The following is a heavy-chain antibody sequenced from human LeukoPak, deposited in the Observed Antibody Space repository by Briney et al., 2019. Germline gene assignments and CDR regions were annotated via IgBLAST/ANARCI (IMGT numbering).Heavy chain of an antibody. CDR3: ARTAYGSGSYYNY. D-gene: IGHD3-10*01. V-gene: IGHV4-59*01. CDR1: GGSISSYY. CDR2: IYYSGCT. J-gene: IGHJ4*02. Sequence: SETLSLTCTVSGGSISSYYWSWIRQPPGKGLEWIGYIYYSGCTNYNPSLKSRVTISVDTSKNQFSLKLSSVTAADTAVYYCARTAYGSGSYYNYWGQGTLVTVSS.